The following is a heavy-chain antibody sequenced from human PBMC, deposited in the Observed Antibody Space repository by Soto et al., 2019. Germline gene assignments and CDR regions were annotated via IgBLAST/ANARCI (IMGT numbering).Heavy chain of an antibody. D-gene: IGHD3-10*01. CDR2: ISAYNGNT. J-gene: IGHJ6*02. CDR3: ARDNGFGESDV. CDR1: GYSFTSYG. Sequence: QVQLVQSGAEVKKPGASVKVSCKASGYSFTSYGISWVRQAPGQGLEWMGWISAYNGNTNYAQKLQGRVTMTTDTSTSTAXXXLRSLXSDDTAVYYCARDNGFGESDVWGQGTTVTVSS. V-gene: IGHV1-18*01.